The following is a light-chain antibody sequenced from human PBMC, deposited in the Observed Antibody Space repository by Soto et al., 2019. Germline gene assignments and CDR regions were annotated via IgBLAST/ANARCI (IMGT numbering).Light chain of an antibody. Sequence: LLHRAWVPRYPGQLLINSCPGTSREVGSYNYVSGNQQHPGKDPELMIYEVSNRPSGVSNRFSGSKSGNTASLTISGLQAEDEAYYYCSSYTSRSTLFVFGSWPKVTV. V-gene: IGLV2-14*01. CDR3: SSYTSRSTLFV. CDR1: SREVGSYNY. CDR2: EVS. J-gene: IGLJ1*01.